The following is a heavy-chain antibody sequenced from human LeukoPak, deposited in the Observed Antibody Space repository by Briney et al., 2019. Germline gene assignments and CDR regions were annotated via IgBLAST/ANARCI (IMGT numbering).Heavy chain of an antibody. CDR1: GGTFSSYA. J-gene: IGHJ4*02. D-gene: IGHD5-12*01. CDR2: IIPIFGTA. V-gene: IGHV1-69*13. CDR3: AREGSGYEAFDY. Sequence: SVKVSCRASGGTFSSYAISWVRQAPGQGLEWMGGIIPIFGTANSAQKSQGRVTITADEPTSTAYMELSSLRSEDTAVYYCAREGSGYEAFDYWGQGTLVTVSS.